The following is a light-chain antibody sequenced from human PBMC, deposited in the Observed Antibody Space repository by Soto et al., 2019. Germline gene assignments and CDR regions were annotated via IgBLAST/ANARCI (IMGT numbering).Light chain of an antibody. J-gene: IGKJ4*01. CDR2: DAS. CDR1: QDISNY. V-gene: IGKV1-33*01. CDR3: QHYDNLFLT. Sequence: DIQMTQSPSSLSASVGDRVTITCQASQDISNYLNWYQQKPGKAPKLLIYDASNLETGVPSRFSGSGSGTDFTFTISSLQPEDFATYYCQHYDNLFLTFAGGTKVEIK.